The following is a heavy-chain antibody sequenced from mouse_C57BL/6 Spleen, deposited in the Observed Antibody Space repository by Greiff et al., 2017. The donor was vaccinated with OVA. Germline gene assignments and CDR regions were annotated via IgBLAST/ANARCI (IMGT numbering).Heavy chain of an antibody. CDR2: IYPGDGDT. V-gene: IGHV1-80*01. Sequence: QVQLQQSGAELVKPGASVKISCKASGYAFSSYWMNWVKQRPGKGLEWIGQIYPGDGDTNYNGKFKGKATLTADKSSSTAYMQLSSLTSEDSAVYFCARFITTVGGYYFDYWGQGTTRTVSS. CDR3: ARFITTVGGYYFDY. J-gene: IGHJ2*01. D-gene: IGHD1-1*01. CDR1: GYAFSSYW.